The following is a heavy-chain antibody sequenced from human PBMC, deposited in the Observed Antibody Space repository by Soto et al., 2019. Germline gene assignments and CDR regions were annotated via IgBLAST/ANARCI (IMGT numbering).Heavy chain of an antibody. Sequence: PGGSLRLSCAVSGFPFSSYGMHWVRQAPGKGLEWVALISYDGLNKYYTNSVKGRFTISRDNSKNTLYLQMNTLRPEDTAVYYCAKDRPTTIFGDVTNSYYYYGMDVWGQGTTVTVSS. D-gene: IGHD3-3*01. V-gene: IGHV3-30*18. CDR3: AKDRPTTIFGDVTNSYYYYGMDV. J-gene: IGHJ6*02. CDR1: GFPFSSYG. CDR2: ISYDGLNK.